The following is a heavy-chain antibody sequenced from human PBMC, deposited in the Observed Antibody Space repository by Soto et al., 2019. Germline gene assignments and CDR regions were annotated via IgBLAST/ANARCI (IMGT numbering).Heavy chain of an antibody. CDR2: TYYRSKWYN. Sequence: KQSQTLSLTCAISGDSVSSNSAAWNWIRQSPSRGLEWLGRTYYRSKWYNDYAVSVKSRITINPDTSKNQFSLQLNSVTPEDTAVYYCARDDIVATIAGGGFDPWGQGTLVTVSS. CDR1: GDSVSSNSAA. D-gene: IGHD5-12*01. V-gene: IGHV6-1*01. J-gene: IGHJ5*02. CDR3: ARDDIVATIAGGGFDP.